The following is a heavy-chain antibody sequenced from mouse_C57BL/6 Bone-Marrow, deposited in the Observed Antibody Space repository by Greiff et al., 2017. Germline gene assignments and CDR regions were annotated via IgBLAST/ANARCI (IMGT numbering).Heavy chain of an antibody. D-gene: IGHD2-2*01. CDR3: TTGGYDEWGFDY. CDR2: IDPANGDT. J-gene: IGHJ2*01. CDR1: GFNIKDDY. V-gene: IGHV14-4*01. Sequence: VQLQQSGAELVRPGASVKLSCTASGFNIKDDYMHWVKQRPEQGLEWIGWIDPANGDTEYASKFQGKATRTADTSSNPAYLQLSSLTSEDTAVYYCTTGGYDEWGFDYWGQGTTLTGSS.